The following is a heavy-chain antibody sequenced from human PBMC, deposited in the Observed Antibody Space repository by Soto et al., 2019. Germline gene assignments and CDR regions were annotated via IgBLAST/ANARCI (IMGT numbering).Heavy chain of an antibody. V-gene: IGHV1-3*01. J-gene: IGHJ4*02. D-gene: IGHD3-22*01. CDR2: INAGNGNT. Sequence: QVQLVQSGAEVKKPGASVKVSCKASGYTFTSYAMHWVRQAPGQRLEWMGWINAGNGNTKYSQKFQGRVTITGDTSASTAYMELSSLRSEDTAVYYCARSRDYYDSSGYHPYYFDYWGQGTLVTVSS. CDR3: ARSRDYYDSSGYHPYYFDY. CDR1: GYTFTSYA.